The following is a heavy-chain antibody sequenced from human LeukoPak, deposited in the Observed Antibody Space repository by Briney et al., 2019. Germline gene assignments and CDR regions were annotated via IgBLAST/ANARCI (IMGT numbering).Heavy chain of an antibody. CDR2: IIPIFGTA. V-gene: IGHV1-69*05. Sequence: GASVKVSCKASGGTFSSYAISWVRQAPGQGLEWMGGIIPIFGTANYAQKFQGRVTITTDESTSTAYMELSSLRSEDTAVYYCASQVSVDAFDIWGQGTMVTVSS. D-gene: IGHD5/OR15-5a*01. J-gene: IGHJ3*02. CDR1: GGTFSSYA. CDR3: ASQVSVDAFDI.